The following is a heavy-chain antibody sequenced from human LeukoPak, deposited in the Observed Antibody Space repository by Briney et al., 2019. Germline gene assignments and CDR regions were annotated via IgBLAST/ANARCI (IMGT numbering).Heavy chain of an antibody. J-gene: IGHJ4*02. CDR3: ARWGYSSSWYNDY. CDR1: GCTFTGYY. Sequence: GASVKVSCKASGCTFTGYYMHWVREAPGQGLEWMGWINPNSGGTNYAQKFQGRVTMTRDTSISTAYMELSRLRSDDTAVYYCARWGYSSSWYNDYWGQGTLVTVSS. CDR2: INPNSGGT. D-gene: IGHD6-13*01. V-gene: IGHV1-2*02.